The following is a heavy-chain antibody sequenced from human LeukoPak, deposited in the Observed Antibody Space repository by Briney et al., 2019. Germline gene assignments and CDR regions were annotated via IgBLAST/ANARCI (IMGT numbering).Heavy chain of an antibody. V-gene: IGHV3-48*03. D-gene: IGHD3-10*01. CDR3: AKDRVYGSGSYPRYYYYYMDV. Sequence: PGGSLRLSCAASGFTFSSYEMNWVRQAPGKGLERVSYISSSGSTIYYADSVKGRFTISRDNAKNSLYLQMNSLRAEDTAVYYCAKDRVYGSGSYPRYYYYYMDVWGKGTTVTISS. J-gene: IGHJ6*03. CDR1: GFTFSSYE. CDR2: ISSSGSTI.